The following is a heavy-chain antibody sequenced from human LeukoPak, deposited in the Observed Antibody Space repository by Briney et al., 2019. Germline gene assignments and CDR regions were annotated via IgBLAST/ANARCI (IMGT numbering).Heavy chain of an antibody. CDR3: ARCGYSYGYYYYMDV. Sequence: PGGSLRLSCAATGFTFSNFAMHWVRQAPGKGLEWVAVVSYDGSYKYYADSVKGRFTISRDNSKNTLYLQMNSLRAEDTAVYYCARCGYSYGYYYYMDVWGKGTTVTVSS. D-gene: IGHD5-18*01. CDR1: GFTFSNFA. J-gene: IGHJ6*03. CDR2: VSYDGSYK. V-gene: IGHV3-30*04.